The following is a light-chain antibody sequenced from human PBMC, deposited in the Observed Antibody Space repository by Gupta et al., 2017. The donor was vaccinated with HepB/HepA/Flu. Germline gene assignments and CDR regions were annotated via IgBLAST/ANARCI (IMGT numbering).Light chain of an antibody. CDR2: VAS. J-gene: IGKJ1*01. CDR3: QHEGSSPRT. V-gene: IGKV3-20*01. Sequence: EMVLTQSPGTMSLSPGESATLSCRDSQSVSSNNLAWYQQNPGQAPRLLIYVASSRATGIPDRFSGSGSGTDFTLTLSRLEPEDFAVYYCQHEGSSPRTFGQGTKVEIK. CDR1: QSVSSNN.